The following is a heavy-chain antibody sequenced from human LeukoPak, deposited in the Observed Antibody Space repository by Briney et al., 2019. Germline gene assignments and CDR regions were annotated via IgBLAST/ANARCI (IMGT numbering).Heavy chain of an antibody. D-gene: IGHD6-13*01. Sequence: SETLSLTCTVSGGSISSYYWSWIRQPAGKGLEWIGRIYTSGSTNYNPSLKSRVTMSVDTSKNQFSLKLSAVTAADTAVYYCARDEFVGYSSSWYAYYYYMDVWGKGTTVTVSS. CDR3: ARDEFVGYSSSWYAYYYYMDV. CDR1: GGSISSYY. CDR2: IYTSGST. V-gene: IGHV4-4*07. J-gene: IGHJ6*03.